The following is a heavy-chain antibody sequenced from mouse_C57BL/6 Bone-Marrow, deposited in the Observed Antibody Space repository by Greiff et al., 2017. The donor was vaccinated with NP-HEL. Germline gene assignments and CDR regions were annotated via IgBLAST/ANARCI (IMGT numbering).Heavy chain of an antibody. D-gene: IGHD1-1*01. CDR2: IWSGGST. CDR3: ARKGDYYGSSYLFAY. Sequence: VQLQQSGPGLVQPSQSLSIPCTVSGFSLTSYGVHWVRQSPGKGLEWLGVIWSGGSTDYNAAFISRLSISKDNSKSQVFFKMNSLQADDTAIYYCARKGDYYGSSYLFAYWGQGTLVTVSA. CDR1: GFSLTSYG. J-gene: IGHJ3*01. V-gene: IGHV2-2*01.